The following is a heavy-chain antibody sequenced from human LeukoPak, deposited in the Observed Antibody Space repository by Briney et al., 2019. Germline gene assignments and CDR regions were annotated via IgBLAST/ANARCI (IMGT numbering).Heavy chain of an antibody. CDR2: INNAGSSA. CDR3: ARRGTGHGMDV. D-gene: IGHD1-1*01. CDR1: GFTCNNYW. V-gene: IGHV3-74*01. J-gene: IGHJ6*02. Sequence: GGSLRLSCAASGFTCNNYWIHWVRQVPGKGLVWVSRINNAGSSASYVDSVKGRFTISRDNAKNTLFLQMNSLRAEDTAVYYCARRGTGHGMDVWGQGTTVIVSS.